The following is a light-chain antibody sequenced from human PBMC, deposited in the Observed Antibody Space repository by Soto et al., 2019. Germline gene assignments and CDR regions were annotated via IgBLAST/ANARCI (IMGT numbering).Light chain of an antibody. CDR2: EVS. V-gene: IGLV2-14*01. J-gene: IGLJ3*02. CDR3: SSYTSSSTWV. Sequence: QSALTQPAYVSGSRGQSITISCTGTSSDVGGYNYVSWYQQHPGKAPKLMIYEVSNRPSGVSNRFSGSKSGNTASLTISGLQAEDEADYYCSSYTSSSTWVFGGGTKLTVL. CDR1: SSDVGGYNY.